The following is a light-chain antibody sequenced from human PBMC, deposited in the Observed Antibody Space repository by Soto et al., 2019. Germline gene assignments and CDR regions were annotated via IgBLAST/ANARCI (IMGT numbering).Light chain of an antibody. V-gene: IGKV3-11*01. CDR1: QSVSSY. CDR2: DAS. CDR3: QQRSNWPR. Sequence: EIVLTQSPATLSLSPGERATLSCRASQSVSSYLAWYQQKPGQAPRLLIYDASNRATGIPARFSGSGSGTDFILTINSLEPEDFAVYYCQQRSNWPRFGQGTKLEIK. J-gene: IGKJ2*03.